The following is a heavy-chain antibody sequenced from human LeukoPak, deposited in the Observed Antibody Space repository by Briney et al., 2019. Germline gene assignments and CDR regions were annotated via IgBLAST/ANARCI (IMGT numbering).Heavy chain of an antibody. CDR3: ASGEYYYDSSPGY. V-gene: IGHV3-7*01. CDR1: GFTFSSYW. D-gene: IGHD3-22*01. CDR2: IKQDGSEK. Sequence: PGGSLRLSCAASGFTFSSYWMSWVRQAPGKGLEWGANIKQDGSEKYYVDSVKGRFTVSRDNAKNSLYLQMNSLRAEDTAVYYCASGEYYYDSSPGYWGQGTLVTVSS. J-gene: IGHJ4*02.